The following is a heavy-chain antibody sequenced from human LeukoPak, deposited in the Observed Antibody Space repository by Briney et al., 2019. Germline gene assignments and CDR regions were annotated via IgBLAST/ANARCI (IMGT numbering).Heavy chain of an antibody. CDR3: ARSRGAYRSFDY. V-gene: IGHV4-59*01. CDR2: IYYSGTT. CDR1: GGSISSYY. J-gene: IGHJ4*02. D-gene: IGHD1-14*01. Sequence: PSETPSLTCTVSGGSISSYYWSWIRQPPGKGLEWIGYIYYSGTTDYNPSLKSRVTISVDTSNNQFSLKVSSVTAADTAVYYCARSRGAYRSFDYWGQGTLVPVSS.